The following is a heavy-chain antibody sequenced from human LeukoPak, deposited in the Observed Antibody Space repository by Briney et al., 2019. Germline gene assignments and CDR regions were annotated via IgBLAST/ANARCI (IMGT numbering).Heavy chain of an antibody. CDR3: ATRRDGMISVDY. V-gene: IGHV4-39*01. CDR2: IYYSGST. CDR1: GGSISSSSYY. D-gene: IGHD3-16*01. Sequence: SETLSLTCTVSGGSISSSSYYWGWIRQPPGKGLEWIGSIYYSGSTYYNPSLKSRITISVDTSKNQFSLKLSSVTAADTAVYYCATRRDGMISVDYWHQGHLVTVSS. J-gene: IGHJ4*02.